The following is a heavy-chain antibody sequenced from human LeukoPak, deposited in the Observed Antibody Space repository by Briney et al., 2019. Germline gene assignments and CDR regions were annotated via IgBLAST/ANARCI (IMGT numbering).Heavy chain of an antibody. Sequence: PSETLSLTCTVSGGSIISYYWSWIRQPPGKGLEWIGYIYDSGSTNYNPSLKSRVTISVDTSKNQFSLKLNSMTAADTAVYYCARGMESGQEMATLFDYWGQGTLVTVSS. D-gene: IGHD5-24*01. CDR2: IYDSGST. CDR1: GGSIISYY. CDR3: ARGMESGQEMATLFDY. J-gene: IGHJ4*02. V-gene: IGHV4-59*01.